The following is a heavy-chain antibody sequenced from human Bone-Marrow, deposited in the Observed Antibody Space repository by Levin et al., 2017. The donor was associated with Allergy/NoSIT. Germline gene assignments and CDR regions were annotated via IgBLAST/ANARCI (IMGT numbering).Heavy chain of an antibody. CDR2: IYSSGNT. Sequence: SETLSLTCTVSGGSISRTSYYWGWIRQPPGKGLEWIGSIYSSGNTYYNPSLQSRVTISVDTSKNQFSLKLSSVTAADTAVYYCATFRGFGELAYGLDVWGQGTTVTVSS. D-gene: IGHD3-10*01. CDR1: GGSISRTSYY. CDR3: ATFRGFGELAYGLDV. J-gene: IGHJ6*02. V-gene: IGHV4-39*01.